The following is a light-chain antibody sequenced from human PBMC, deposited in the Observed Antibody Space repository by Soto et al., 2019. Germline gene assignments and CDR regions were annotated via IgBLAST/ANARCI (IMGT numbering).Light chain of an antibody. V-gene: IGLV2-14*01. CDR3: SSYTRSSPLV. Sequence: QSVLTQPASVSGSPGQSITISCTGTSSDFGGYNYVSWYQHHPDKAPKLSIYEVSDRPSGVANRFSGSKSGNTASLTISGLQAEDEADYYCSSYTRSSPLVFGGGTKVTV. J-gene: IGLJ2*01. CDR1: SSDFGGYNY. CDR2: EVS.